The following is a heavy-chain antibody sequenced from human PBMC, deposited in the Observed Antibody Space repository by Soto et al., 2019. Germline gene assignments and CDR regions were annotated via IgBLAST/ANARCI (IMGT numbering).Heavy chain of an antibody. CDR1: GGTFDNYA. D-gene: IGHD2-15*01. V-gene: IGHV1-69*13. J-gene: IGHJ6*02. Sequence: SVKVSCKASGGTFDNYAVSWVRQAPGQGLEWMGGIIPMFETVNYAQRFQGRLTIAADESTSTAYMELTSLTSADTPIYFCARGLRTGNYGMDVWGQGTTVTVSS. CDR2: IIPMFETV. CDR3: ARGLRTGNYGMDV.